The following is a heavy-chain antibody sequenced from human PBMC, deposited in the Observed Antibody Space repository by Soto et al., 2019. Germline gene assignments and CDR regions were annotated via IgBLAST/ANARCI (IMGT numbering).Heavy chain of an antibody. Sequence: GALRLSCAASGFTFDDYTMHWVRQVPGKGLEWVSLIGWDGSGVFYGGSVKGRFTVSRDNSKNTLYLEMNHLTTEDTAFYYCVNDLAWEYSTPSSVSWGQGTLVTGSS. CDR1: GFTFDDYT. D-gene: IGHD6-6*01. J-gene: IGHJ1*01. CDR2: IGWDGSGV. CDR3: VNDLAWEYSTPSSVS. V-gene: IGHV3-43*01.